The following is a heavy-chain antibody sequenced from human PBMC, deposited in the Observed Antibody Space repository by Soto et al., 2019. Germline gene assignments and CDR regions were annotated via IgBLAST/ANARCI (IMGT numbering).Heavy chain of an antibody. CDR2: IKEDGSDT. CDR1: RFTFSSYW. V-gene: IGHV3-7*01. Sequence: PGRSLRLSCAASRFTFSSYWMSWVRQAPGRGLEWVANIKEDGSDTYYEDSVKGRFTISRDNAKKSLYLQMNRLRAEDTAVYYCARGIDDNASFGMDVWGQGTTVTVSS. J-gene: IGHJ6*02. D-gene: IGHD1-1*01. CDR3: ARGIDDNASFGMDV.